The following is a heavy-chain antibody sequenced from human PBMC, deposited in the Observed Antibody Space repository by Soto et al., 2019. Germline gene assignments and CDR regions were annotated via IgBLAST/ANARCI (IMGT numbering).Heavy chain of an antibody. CDR1: GFTFDDYA. D-gene: IGHD6-19*01. J-gene: IGHJ3*02. CDR2: ISWNSGSI. CDR3: AKDRTSSSGWLSDAFDI. V-gene: IGHV3-9*01. Sequence: GGSLRLSCAASGFTFDDYAMHWVRQAPGKGLEWVSGISWNSGSIGYADSVKGRFTISRDNAKNSLYLQMNSLRAEDTALYYCAKDRTSSSGWLSDAFDIWGQGTMVTVSS.